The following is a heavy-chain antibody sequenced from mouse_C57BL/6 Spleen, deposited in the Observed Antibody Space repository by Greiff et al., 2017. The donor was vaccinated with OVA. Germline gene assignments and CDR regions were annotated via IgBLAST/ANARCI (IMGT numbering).Heavy chain of an antibody. D-gene: IGHD2-10*02. V-gene: IGHV3-6*01. CDR3: ARRGYGYYFDY. J-gene: IGHJ2*01. CDR2: ISYDGSN. CDR1: GYSITSGYY. Sequence: EVQLVESGPGLVKPSQSLSLTCSVTGYSITSGYYWNWIRQFPGNKLEWMGYISYDGSNNYNPSLKNRISFTRDTSKNQFFLKLNSVTTEDTATYYCARRGYGYYFDYWGQGTTLTVSS.